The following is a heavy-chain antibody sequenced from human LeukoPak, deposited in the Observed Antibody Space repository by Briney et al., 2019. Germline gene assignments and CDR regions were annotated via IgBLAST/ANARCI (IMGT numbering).Heavy chain of an antibody. D-gene: IGHD6-19*01. CDR1: GFTFSDYG. Sequence: PGGSLRLSCAASGFTFSDYGMHWVRQAPGKGLEWVAFIRYDGSNKFYADSVKGRFTIFRDNSKNTLYLQMNSLRAEDTAVYYCARDLGGWPWGIDYWGQGTLVTVSS. J-gene: IGHJ4*02. CDR2: IRYDGSNK. V-gene: IGHV3-30*02. CDR3: ARDLGGWPWGIDY.